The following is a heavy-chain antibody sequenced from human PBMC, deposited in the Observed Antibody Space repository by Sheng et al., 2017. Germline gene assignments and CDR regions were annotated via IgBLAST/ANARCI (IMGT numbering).Heavy chain of an antibody. CDR3: ARDNFRGMDV. Sequence: QVQLQESGPGLVKPSETLSLTCAVSGYSISSGYYWGWIRQPPGKGLEWIGSIYHSGSTYYNPSLKSRVTISVDTSKNQFSLKLSSVTAADTAVYYCARDNFRGMDVWGQGTTVTVSS. J-gene: IGHJ6*02. CDR1: GYSISSGYY. CDR2: IYHSGST. D-gene: IGHD1-20*01. V-gene: IGHV4-38-2*02.